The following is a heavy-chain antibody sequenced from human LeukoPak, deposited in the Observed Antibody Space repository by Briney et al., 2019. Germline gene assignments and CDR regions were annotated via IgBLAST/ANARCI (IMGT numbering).Heavy chain of an antibody. J-gene: IGHJ6*03. V-gene: IGHV3-48*03. CDR1: GFTFSNYE. CDR2: ISSSGNTI. CDR3: AGSGSSNYYYYYMDV. D-gene: IGHD3-10*01. Sequence: GGSLRLSCAGSGFTFSNYEMNWVRQAPGKGLGWVSYISSSGNTIYYADSVKGRFTISRDNAKNSLYLQMNSLRAEDTAVYYCAGSGSSNYYYYYMDVWGKGTTVTVSS.